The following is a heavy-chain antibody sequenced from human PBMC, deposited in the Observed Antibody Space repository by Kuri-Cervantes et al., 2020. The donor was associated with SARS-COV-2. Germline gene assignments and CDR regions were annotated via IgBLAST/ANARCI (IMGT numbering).Heavy chain of an antibody. Sequence: GESLKISCAGTGFSFSDYSMNWVRQAPGKGLEWVSSVSSGGTSVYYADSLEGRFTTSRDNAKSSLYLEMNSLRAEDTAMYYCARDLGTFSSGWFYMDVWGKGTTVTDSS. D-gene: IGHD6-19*01. CDR2: VSSGGTSV. J-gene: IGHJ6*03. CDR3: ARDLGTFSSGWFYMDV. CDR1: GFSFSDYS. V-gene: IGHV3-21*01.